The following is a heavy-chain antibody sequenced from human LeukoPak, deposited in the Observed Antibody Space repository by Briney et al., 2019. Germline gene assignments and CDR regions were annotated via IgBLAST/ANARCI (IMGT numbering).Heavy chain of an antibody. CDR3: ASYALGWYKIDF. Sequence: SETLSLTCTVSGGSISDYCWNWIRQPPGKGLEWIGYISYLGSTNYSPSLKSRITMSVDTSNTQFSLRLNSVTAADTAVYYCASYALGWYKIDFWGQGVLVTVSS. V-gene: IGHV4-59*01. J-gene: IGHJ4*02. D-gene: IGHD6-19*01. CDR1: GGSISDYC. CDR2: ISYLGST.